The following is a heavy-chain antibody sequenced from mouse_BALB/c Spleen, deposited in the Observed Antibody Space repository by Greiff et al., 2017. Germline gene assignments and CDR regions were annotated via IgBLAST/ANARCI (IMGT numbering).Heavy chain of an antibody. V-gene: IGHV5-4*02. CDR3: ARGGSSYAMDY. D-gene: IGHD1-1*01. Sequence: EVNVVESGGGLVKPGGSLKLSCAASGFTFSDYYMYWVRQTPEKRLEWVATISDGGSYTYYPDSVKGRFTISRDNAKNNLYLQMSSLKSEDTAMYYCARGGSSYAMDYWGQGTSVTVSS. CDR2: ISDGGSYT. J-gene: IGHJ4*01. CDR1: GFTFSDYY.